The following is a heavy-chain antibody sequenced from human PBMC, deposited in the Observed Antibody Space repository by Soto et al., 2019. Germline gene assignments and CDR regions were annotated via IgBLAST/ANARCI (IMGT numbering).Heavy chain of an antibody. Sequence: GSLRLSCAVSGGPFSEHYWSWIRQAPGKGLEWIGEINQSGVTNYNPSLKSRVTISVDTSKNQVSLGLSSVTAADTAVYYCARGEERQQLVYGVYYFYYYMDVWGKGTTVTVSS. CDR2: INQSGVT. V-gene: IGHV4-34*01. D-gene: IGHD6-13*01. CDR3: ARGEERQQLVYGVYYFYYYMDV. J-gene: IGHJ6*03. CDR1: GGPFSEHY.